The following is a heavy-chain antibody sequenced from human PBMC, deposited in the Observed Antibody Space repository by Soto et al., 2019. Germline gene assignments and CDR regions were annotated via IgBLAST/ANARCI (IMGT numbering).Heavy chain of an antibody. CDR2: INPSGGST. V-gene: IGHV1-46*01. Sequence: QVQLVQSGAEVKKPGASVKVSCKASGYTFTSYYMHWVRQAPGQGLEWMGIINPSGGSTSYAQKFQGRVTMTRDTSTSTVYMELSSLRSEDTAVYYCARGYCSGGSCYPLDYFDSWGQGTLVTVSS. J-gene: IGHJ4*02. CDR1: GYTFTSYY. D-gene: IGHD2-15*01. CDR3: ARGYCSGGSCYPLDYFDS.